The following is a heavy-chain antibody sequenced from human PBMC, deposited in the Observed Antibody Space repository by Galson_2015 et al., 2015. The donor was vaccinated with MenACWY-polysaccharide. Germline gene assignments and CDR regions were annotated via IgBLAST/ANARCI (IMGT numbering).Heavy chain of an antibody. CDR3: AKVRYGDPRLQSDY. Sequence: SLRLSCAASGFTFSSHSMNWVRQAPGKGLEWVSYISSSSGKIYSADSVKGRFTISRDNAKSSLYLQMNSLRDEDTAVYYCAKVRYGDPRLQSDYWGQGTLVTVSS. J-gene: IGHJ4*02. CDR2: ISSSSGKI. D-gene: IGHD4-17*01. CDR1: GFTFSSHS. V-gene: IGHV3-48*02.